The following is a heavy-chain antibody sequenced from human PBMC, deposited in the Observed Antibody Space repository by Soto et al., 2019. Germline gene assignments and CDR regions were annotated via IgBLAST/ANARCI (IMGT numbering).Heavy chain of an antibody. J-gene: IGHJ4*02. CDR2: VYPGDSNT. Sequence: YNITKLWVGRVLQMPGRGREWMGIVYPGDSNTRYSPSFQGQVTIFAGKSTNTAYLLWSSIKASDTAIFYCGRRDSYYRGDIDSWGQGTLVTVSS. D-gene: IGHD2-21*01. V-gene: IGHV5-51*01. CDR3: GRRDSYYRGDIDS. CDR1: YNITKLW.